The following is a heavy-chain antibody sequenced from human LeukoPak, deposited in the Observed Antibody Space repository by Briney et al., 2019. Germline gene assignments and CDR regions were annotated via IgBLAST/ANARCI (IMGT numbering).Heavy chain of an antibody. CDR2: ISYDGSNI. Sequence: GGSLRLSCAASGFTFSSYGMHWVRQAPGKGLEWVAVISYDGSNIYYADSVKGRFTISRDNSKNTLYLQMNSLRAEDTAVYYCAREGLQLRVQYSPELDYWGQGTLVTVSS. D-gene: IGHD1-1*01. V-gene: IGHV3-30*03. CDR1: GFTFSSYG. CDR3: AREGLQLRVQYSPELDY. J-gene: IGHJ4*02.